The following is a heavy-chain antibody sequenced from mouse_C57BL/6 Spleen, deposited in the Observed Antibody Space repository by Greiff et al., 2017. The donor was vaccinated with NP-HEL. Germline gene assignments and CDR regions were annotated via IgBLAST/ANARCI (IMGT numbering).Heavy chain of an antibody. D-gene: IGHD1-1*01. CDR2: IDPNSGGT. CDR3: ARGGTTVVYYYAMDY. J-gene: IGHJ4*01. Sequence: QVHVKQPGAELVKPGASVKLSCKASGYTFTSYWMHWVKQRPGRGLEWIGRIDPNSGGTKYNEKFKSKATLTVDKPSSTAYMQLSSLTSEDSAVYYCARGGTTVVYYYAMDYWGQGTSVTVSS. CDR1: GYTFTSYW. V-gene: IGHV1-72*01.